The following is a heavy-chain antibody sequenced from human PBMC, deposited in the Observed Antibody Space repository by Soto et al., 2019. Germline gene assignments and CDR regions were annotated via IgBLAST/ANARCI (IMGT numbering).Heavy chain of an antibody. CDR1: GGTFSSYT. D-gene: IGHD6-19*01. CDR3: ARAEGPDSSGWSIYYYYYGMDV. V-gene: IGHV1-69*02. CDR2: IISIHGIA. Sequence: QVQLVQSGAEVKKPGSSVKVSCKASGGTFSSYTISWVRQAPGQGLEWMGRIISIHGIANFAQKFQGRVTITADKSTSTAYMELRSLRSEDTAVYYCARAEGPDSSGWSIYYYYYGMDVWGQGTTVTVSS. J-gene: IGHJ6*02.